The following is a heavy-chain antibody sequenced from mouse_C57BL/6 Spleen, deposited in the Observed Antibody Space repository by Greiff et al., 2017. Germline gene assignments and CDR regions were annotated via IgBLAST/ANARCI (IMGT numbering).Heavy chain of an antibody. CDR2: ISYSGST. D-gene: IGHD1-1*01. Sequence: VKLQESGPGLAKPSQTLSLTCSVTGYSITSDYWNWIRKFPGNKLEYMGYISYSGSTYYNPSLKSRISITRDTSKNQYYLQLNSVTTEDTATYYCARRNYYGSSYGYFDVWGTGTTVTVSS. V-gene: IGHV3-8*01. CDR1: GYSITSDY. J-gene: IGHJ1*03. CDR3: ARRNYYGSSYGYFDV.